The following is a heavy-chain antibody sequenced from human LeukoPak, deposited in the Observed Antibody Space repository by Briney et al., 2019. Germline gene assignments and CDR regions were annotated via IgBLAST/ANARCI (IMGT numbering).Heavy chain of an antibody. CDR1: GGSISSSSYY. V-gene: IGHV4-39*07. D-gene: IGHD3-10*01. Sequence: PSETLSLTCTVSGGSISSSSYYWGWIRQPPGKGLEWIGSIYYSGSTYYNPSLKSRVTISVDTSKNQFSLKLSSVTAADTAVYYCARDPDYYGSGSQYSDYWGQGTLVTVSS. CDR2: IYYSGST. CDR3: ARDPDYYGSGSQYSDY. J-gene: IGHJ4*02.